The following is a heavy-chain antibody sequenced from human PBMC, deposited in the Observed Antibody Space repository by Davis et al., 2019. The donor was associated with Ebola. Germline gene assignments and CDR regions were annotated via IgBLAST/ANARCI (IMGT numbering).Heavy chain of an antibody. D-gene: IGHD3-3*01. CDR3: ASGYDFWNNYPYFDY. CDR2: ISSSSITI. CDR1: GFKFSSYS. V-gene: IGHV3-48*02. Sequence: PGGSLRLSCAASGFKFSSYSMNWVRQAPGKGLEWVSYISSSSITIYYSDSVKGRFTISRDNAKNSLYLQMNSLRDEDTAVYYCASGYDFWNNYPYFDYWGQGTLVTVSS. J-gene: IGHJ4*02.